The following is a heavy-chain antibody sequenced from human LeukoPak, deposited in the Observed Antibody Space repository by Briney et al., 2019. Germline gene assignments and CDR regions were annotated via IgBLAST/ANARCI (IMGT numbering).Heavy chain of an antibody. J-gene: IGHJ6*03. D-gene: IGHD5-18*01. Sequence: HAGGTLRLSCAASGFTFSSYGMSWVRQAPGKGLEWVSAISGSGGSTYYADSVKGRFTISRDNSKNTLYLQMNSLRAEDTAVYYCARWSGYSYGNFYYYMDVWGKGTTVTISS. CDR3: ARWSGYSYGNFYYYMDV. CDR1: GFTFSSYG. CDR2: ISGSGGST. V-gene: IGHV3-23*01.